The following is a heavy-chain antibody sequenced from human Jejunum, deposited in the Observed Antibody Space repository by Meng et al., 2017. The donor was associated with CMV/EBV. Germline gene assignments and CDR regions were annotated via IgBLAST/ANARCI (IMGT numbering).Heavy chain of an antibody. CDR3: SGDNTGYADVDY. Sequence: QVQLQESGPGLVNPSQTLSLTCTVSGGFINSDNDDWSWIRQSPGKGLEWIANMHHNGHTYYDSSLRSRIAISIDTAKTHFHLNLYSITAAAAAAYVCSGDNTGYADVDYWGQGTLVTVSS. CDR2: MHHNGHT. CDR1: GGFINSDNDD. D-gene: IGHD5-18*01. V-gene: IGHV4-30-4*01. J-gene: IGHJ4*02.